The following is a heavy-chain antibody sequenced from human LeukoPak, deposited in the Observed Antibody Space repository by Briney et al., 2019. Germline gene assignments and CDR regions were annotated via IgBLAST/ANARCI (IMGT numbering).Heavy chain of an antibody. CDR3: ARDDRYCDFHLV. V-gene: IGHV4-61*02. D-gene: IGHD4-17*01. Sequence: PSETLSLTCTVSGGSISSGSYYWSWIRQPAGKGLEWIGRIYTSGSTNYNPSLKSRVTISEDTSKNQFSLKLSSVTAADTAVYYCARDDRYCDFHLVWGKGTAVTVSS. CDR1: GGSISSGSYY. J-gene: IGHJ6*04. CDR2: IYTSGST.